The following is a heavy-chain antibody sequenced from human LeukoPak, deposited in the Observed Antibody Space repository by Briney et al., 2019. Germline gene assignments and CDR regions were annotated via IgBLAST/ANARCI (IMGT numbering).Heavy chain of an antibody. Sequence: SETLSLTCTVSGGSISSYYWSWIRQPPGKGLEWIGYIYYSGSTNYNPSLKSRVTISVDTSKNQFSLKLSSVTAADTAVYYCARTTRDSSRYYLDYWGQGTLVTVSS. J-gene: IGHJ4*02. CDR3: ARTTRDSSRYYLDY. CDR1: GGSISSYY. V-gene: IGHV4-59*08. CDR2: IYYSGST. D-gene: IGHD3-22*01.